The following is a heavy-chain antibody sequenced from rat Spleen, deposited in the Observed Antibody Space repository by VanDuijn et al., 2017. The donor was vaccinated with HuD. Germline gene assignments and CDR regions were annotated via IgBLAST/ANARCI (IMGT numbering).Heavy chain of an antibody. CDR2: IINTGDTT. CDR1: GFTFNNYW. J-gene: IGHJ3*01. Sequence: EVQLMESGGGLVQPGRSLKLSCVASGFTFNNYWMTWIRQAPGKGLEWVASIINTGDTTYYPDSVKGRFTISRDDAKSTLYLQMNSLRSEDTATYYCTRDRYGGSAYNWFAYWGQGTLVTVSS. CDR3: TRDRYGGSAYNWFAY. D-gene: IGHD1-11*01. V-gene: IGHV5-31*01.